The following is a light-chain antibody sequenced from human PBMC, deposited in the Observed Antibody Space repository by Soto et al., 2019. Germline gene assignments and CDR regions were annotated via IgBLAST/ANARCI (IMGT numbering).Light chain of an antibody. Sequence: EIVMTHSPSTLSVSPGERVTLSCRASQSVSSNLAWYQQKPGQAPRLLIYDASTRATGIPVGFSGSGSGTEFTLTISSLQSEDFAVYSCQQYNDWPLTFGGGTKV. V-gene: IGKV3-15*01. CDR3: QQYNDWPLT. CDR2: DAS. J-gene: IGKJ4*01. CDR1: QSVSSN.